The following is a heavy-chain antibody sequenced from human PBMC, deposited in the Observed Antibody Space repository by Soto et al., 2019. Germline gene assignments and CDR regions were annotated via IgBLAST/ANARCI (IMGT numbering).Heavy chain of an antibody. Sequence: ASVKVSCKASGYTFTGYYMHWVRQAPGQGLEWMGWINPNSGGTNYAQKFQGRVTMTRDTSISTAYMELRSLRSDDTAVYYCARVRKRAFDIWGQGXMVTVSS. V-gene: IGHV1-2*02. CDR1: GYTFTGYY. J-gene: IGHJ3*02. CDR3: ARVRKRAFDI. CDR2: INPNSGGT.